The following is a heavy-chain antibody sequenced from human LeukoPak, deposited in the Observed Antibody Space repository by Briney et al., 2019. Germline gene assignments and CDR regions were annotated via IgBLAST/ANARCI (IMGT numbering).Heavy chain of an antibody. D-gene: IGHD6-19*01. Sequence: ASVKVSCKASGYTFTSYYMHWVRQAPGQGLEWMGIINPSGGSTSYAQKFQGRVTMTRDMSTSTVYMELSSLRSEDTAVYYCARDIYSSGWTYYFDYWGQGTLVTVSS. J-gene: IGHJ4*02. CDR1: GYTFTSYY. V-gene: IGHV1-46*01. CDR3: ARDIYSSGWTYYFDY. CDR2: INPSGGST.